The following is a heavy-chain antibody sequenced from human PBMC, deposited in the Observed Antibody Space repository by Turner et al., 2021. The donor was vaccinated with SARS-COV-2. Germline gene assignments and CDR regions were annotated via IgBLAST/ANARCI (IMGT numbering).Heavy chain of an antibody. D-gene: IGHD2-15*01. CDR3: AKSGGIYCSGGNCYSSYFDY. Sequence: QVQLVESGGGVVQPGRSLRLSFAASGFTFSRYGMHWVRQAPGKGLEWVAVISYDGSNKYNADSVKGRFTISRDNSKNTLYLQMNSLRAEDTAVYYCAKSGGIYCSGGNCYSSYFDYWGQGTLVTVSS. J-gene: IGHJ4*02. CDR1: GFTFSRYG. V-gene: IGHV3-30*18. CDR2: ISYDGSNK.